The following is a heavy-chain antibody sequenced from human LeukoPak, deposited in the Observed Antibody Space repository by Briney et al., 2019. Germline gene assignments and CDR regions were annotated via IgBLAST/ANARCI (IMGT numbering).Heavy chain of an antibody. CDR3: TRALYPGDGYIHGWFDP. J-gene: IGHJ5*02. CDR2: IRSKAYGGTT. CDR1: GFTFGDYA. Sequence: GGSLRLSCTASGFTFGDYAMSWFRQAPGKGLEWVGFIRSKAYGGTTEYAASVKGRFTISRDDSKSIAYLQMNSLKTEDTAVYYCTRALYPGDGYIHGWFDPWGQGTLVTVSS. V-gene: IGHV3-49*03. D-gene: IGHD5-24*01.